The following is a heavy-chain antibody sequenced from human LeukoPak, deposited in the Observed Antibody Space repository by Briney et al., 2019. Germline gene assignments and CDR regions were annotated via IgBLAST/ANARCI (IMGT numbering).Heavy chain of an antibody. CDR3: AREDGYSPSTDY. J-gene: IGHJ4*02. V-gene: IGHV4-31*03. Sequence: SQTLSLTCTVSGRSISSGGYYWSWIRQHPGKGLEWIGYIYYSGSTYYNPSLKSRVTISVDTSKNQFSLKLSSVTAADTAVYYCAREDGYSPSTDYWGQGTLVTVSS. D-gene: IGHD5-24*01. CDR2: IYYSGST. CDR1: GRSISSGGYY.